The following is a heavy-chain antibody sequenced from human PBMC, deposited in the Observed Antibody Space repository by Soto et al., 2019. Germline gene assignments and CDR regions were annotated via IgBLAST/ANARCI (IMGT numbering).Heavy chain of an antibody. CDR3: ATSASSDH. CDR1: GFLFDTYG. J-gene: IGHJ4*02. Sequence: VQLVESGGGVVQPGRSLRLSCVASGFLFDTYGMHWVRQTPGKGLEWVAIISYDGSHKEYADSVKGRFVISRDNSENTLYLQMNNLGVEDTALYYCATSASSDHWGQGTQVTVPS. D-gene: IGHD1-26*01. CDR2: ISYDGSHK. V-gene: IGHV3-30*03.